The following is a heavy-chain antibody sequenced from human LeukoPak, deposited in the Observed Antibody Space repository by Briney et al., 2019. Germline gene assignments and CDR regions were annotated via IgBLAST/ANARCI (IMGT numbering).Heavy chain of an antibody. CDR3: AKDPEHGYYFDY. D-gene: IGHD1/OR15-1a*01. CDR2: IYSGGNT. J-gene: IGHJ4*02. CDR1: GFTVSSNY. Sequence: PGGSLRLSCAASGFTVSSNYMSWVRQAPGKGLEWVSVIYSGGNTYYADSVKGRFTISRDNSKNTLYLQMNSLRAEDTAVYYCAKDPEHGYYFDYWGQGTLVTVSS. V-gene: IGHV3-53*01.